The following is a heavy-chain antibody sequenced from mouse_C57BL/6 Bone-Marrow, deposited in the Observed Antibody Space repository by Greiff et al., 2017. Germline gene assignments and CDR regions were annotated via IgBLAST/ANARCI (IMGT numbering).Heavy chain of an antibody. V-gene: IGHV2-9-1*01. CDR1: GFSLTSYA. D-gene: IGHD1-1*01. CDR2: IWNGGGT. J-gene: IGHJ2*01. CDR3: AREVVASGGFDY. Sequence: VQLVESGPGLVAPAQSLSISCTASGFSLTSYAISWVRQPPGKGLEWLGVIWNGGGTNYNSALKTRLSISKDNSKSHVFLKMNSLQTDDNARYYCAREVVASGGFDYWGQGTTLTVSS.